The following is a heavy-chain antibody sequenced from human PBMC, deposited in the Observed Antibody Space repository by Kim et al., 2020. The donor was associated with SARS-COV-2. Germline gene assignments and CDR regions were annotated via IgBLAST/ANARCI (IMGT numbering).Heavy chain of an antibody. CDR3: MKEGWGWIWMY. J-gene: IGHJ4*02. CDR2: IAGSDGKT. V-gene: IGHV3-23*01. Sequence: GGSLRLSCTTSGFTFTGYAMSWVRQAPGKGLEWVSSIAGSDGKTYYADSVKGRFTISRDNSKNTLYLQMNSLRADDTAVYYCMKEGWGWIWMYWHQGIL. D-gene: IGHD2-2*03. CDR1: GFTFTGYA.